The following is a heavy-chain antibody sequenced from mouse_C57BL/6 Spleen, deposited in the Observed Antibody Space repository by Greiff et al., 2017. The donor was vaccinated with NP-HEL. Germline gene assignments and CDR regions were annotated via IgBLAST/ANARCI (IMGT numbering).Heavy chain of an antibody. V-gene: IGHV3-1*01. D-gene: IGHD2-5*01. CDR2: ISYSGST. J-gene: IGHJ1*03. CDR1: GYSITSGYD. CDR3: ARRGDYSNHWYFDV. Sequence: VQLKESGPGMVKPSQSLSLTCTVTGYSITSGYDWHWIRHFPGNKLEWMGYISYSGSTNYNPSLKSRISITHDTSKNHFFLKLNSVTTEDTATYYCARRGDYSNHWYFDVWGTGTTVTVSS.